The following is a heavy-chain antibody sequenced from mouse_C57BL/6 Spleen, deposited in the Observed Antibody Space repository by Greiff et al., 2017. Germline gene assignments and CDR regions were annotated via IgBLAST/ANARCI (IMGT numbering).Heavy chain of an antibody. CDR1: GFTFSSYG. Sequence: EVQRVESGGDLVKPGGSLKLSCAASGFTFSSYGMSWVRQTPDKRLEWVATISSGGSYTYYPESVKGRFTISRDNAKNTLYLQMSSLKSEDTAMYYCARHEVAPYYFDYGGQGTTPTVSS. CDR2: ISSGGSYT. J-gene: IGHJ2*01. V-gene: IGHV5-6*01. D-gene: IGHD1-1*01. CDR3: ARHEVAPYYFDY.